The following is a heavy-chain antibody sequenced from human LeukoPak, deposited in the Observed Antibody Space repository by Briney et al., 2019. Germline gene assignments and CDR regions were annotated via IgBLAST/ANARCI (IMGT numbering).Heavy chain of an antibody. CDR1: GGSISSGRYY. CDR2: IYYSGST. J-gene: IGHJ4*02. CDR3: ARDGDDLGLFG. D-gene: IGHD3-3*01. Sequence: SQTLSLTCTVSGGSISSGRYYWSWIRQHPGKGLQMIGYIYYSGSTYYNPSLKSRVTISVDTSKNQFSLKLSSVTAADTAVYYCARDGDDLGLFGWGQGTLVTVSS. V-gene: IGHV4-31*03.